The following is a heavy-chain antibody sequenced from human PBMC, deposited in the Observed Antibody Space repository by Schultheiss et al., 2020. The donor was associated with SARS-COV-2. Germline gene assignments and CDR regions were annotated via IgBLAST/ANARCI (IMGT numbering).Heavy chain of an antibody. J-gene: IGHJ6*02. D-gene: IGHD4-11*01. Sequence: GGSLRLSCAASGFDFNTYAMNWVRQPPGKGLEWVSVIGSPDETYYADSVRGRFTISRDNAKNSLYLQLNSLRVEDTAIYYCARRSTATYYGMDVWGPGTMVTVSS. V-gene: IGHV3-69-1*02. CDR1: GFDFNTYA. CDR3: ARRSTATYYGMDV. CDR2: IGSPDET.